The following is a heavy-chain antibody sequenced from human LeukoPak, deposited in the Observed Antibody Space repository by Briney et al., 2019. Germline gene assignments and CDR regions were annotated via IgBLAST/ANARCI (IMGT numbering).Heavy chain of an antibody. Sequence: GGSLRLSCAASGFTFSSYSMNWVRQAPGKGLAWVSSISSSSSYIYYADSVKGRFTISRDNAKNSLYLHMNSLTVEDTAVYYCSRDPRHNDYWGQGTLVTVSS. V-gene: IGHV3-21*04. CDR1: GFTFSSYS. CDR2: ISSSSSYI. CDR3: SRDPRHNDY. J-gene: IGHJ4*02.